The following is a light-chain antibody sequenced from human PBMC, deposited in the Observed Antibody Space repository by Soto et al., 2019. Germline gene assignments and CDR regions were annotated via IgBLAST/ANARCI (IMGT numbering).Light chain of an antibody. CDR3: QAYDNSLSGWV. V-gene: IGLV1-40*01. CDR1: SSNIGKDYD. J-gene: IGLJ3*02. Sequence: QSVLTQPPSVSGAPGQGVTISCTGSSSNIGKDYDVHWYQQFPGAAPRLLIYSNFNRPSGVPYRFSGSKSGSSASLVITGLQTEDEADYYCQAYDNSLSGWVFGGGTKVTVL. CDR2: SNF.